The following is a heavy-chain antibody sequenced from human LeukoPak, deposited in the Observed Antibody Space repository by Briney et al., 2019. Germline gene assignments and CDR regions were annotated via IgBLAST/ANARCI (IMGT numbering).Heavy chain of an antibody. D-gene: IGHD2-2*03. Sequence: PSETLSLTCTVSGGSFSSGSYYWSWLRQPPGTGLEWIGYIYYSGSTNYNPSLKSRVTKSVDTSKSQFSLKLSSVTAADTAVYYCARDRSSSGYCSSTSCYDDAFDIWGQGTMVTVSS. CDR1: GGSFSSGSYY. CDR3: ARDRSSSGYCSSTSCYDDAFDI. V-gene: IGHV4-61*01. CDR2: IYYSGST. J-gene: IGHJ3*02.